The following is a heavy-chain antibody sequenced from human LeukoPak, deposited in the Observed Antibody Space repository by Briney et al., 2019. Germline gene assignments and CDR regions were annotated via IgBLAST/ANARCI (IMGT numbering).Heavy chain of an antibody. V-gene: IGHV3-74*01. CDR2: INSDGSST. D-gene: IGHD3-22*01. CDR3: ARVPIPSYDSSGYYFANAFDI. J-gene: IGHJ3*02. Sequence: GGSLRLSCAASGFTFSSYWMHWVRQAPGKGLVWVSRINSDGSSTSYADSVKGRFTISRDNAKNTLYLQMNSLRAEDTAVYYCARVPIPSYDSSGYYFANAFDIWGQGTMVTVSS. CDR1: GFTFSSYW.